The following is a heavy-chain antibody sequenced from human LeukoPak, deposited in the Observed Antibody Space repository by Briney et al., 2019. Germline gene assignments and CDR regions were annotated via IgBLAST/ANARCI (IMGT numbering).Heavy chain of an antibody. CDR3: ARPYGDYAHGAFDI. J-gene: IGHJ3*02. V-gene: IGHV3-30*04. CDR1: GFTFSSYA. CDR2: ISYDGSNK. Sequence: PGRSLRHSCAASGFTFSSYAMHWVRQAPGKGLEWVAVISYDGSNKYYADSVKGRFTISRDNSKNTLYLQMNSLRAEDTAVYYCARPYGDYAHGAFDIWGQGTMVTVSS. D-gene: IGHD4-17*01.